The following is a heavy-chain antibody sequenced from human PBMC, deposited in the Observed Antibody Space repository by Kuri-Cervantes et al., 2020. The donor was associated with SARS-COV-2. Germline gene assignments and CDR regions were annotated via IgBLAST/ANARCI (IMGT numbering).Heavy chain of an antibody. V-gene: IGHV1-69*05. J-gene: IGHJ6*03. CDR2: IIPIFGTA. D-gene: IGHD2-2*01. CDR1: GGTFSSYA. Sequence: SVKVSCKASGGTFSSYAISWVRQAPGQGLEWIGGIIPIFGTANYAQKFQGRVTITTDESTSTAYMELSSLRSDDTAVYYCAREDIVVVPAAIRYYYYYMDVWGRGTTVTVSS. CDR3: AREDIVVVPAAIRYYYYYMDV.